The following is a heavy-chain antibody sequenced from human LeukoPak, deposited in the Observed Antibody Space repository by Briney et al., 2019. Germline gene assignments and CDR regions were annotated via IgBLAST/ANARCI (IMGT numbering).Heavy chain of an antibody. D-gene: IGHD1-1*01. CDR3: VRDPSGSGFAFDS. J-gene: IGHJ4*02. Sequence: GRSLRLSCAASGFIFSNDATHWVRQAPGKGLEWVAFIWFDGSNKHYADSVKGRFTISRDNSEDTLYLQMNSLRAEDTAVYYCVRDPSGSGFAFDSWGQGALVTVSS. V-gene: IGHV3-33*01. CDR2: IWFDGSNK. CDR1: GFIFSNDA.